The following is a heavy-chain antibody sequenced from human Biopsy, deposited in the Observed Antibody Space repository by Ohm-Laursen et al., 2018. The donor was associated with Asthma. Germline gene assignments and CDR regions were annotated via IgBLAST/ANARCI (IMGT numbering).Heavy chain of an antibody. J-gene: IGHJ3*02. CDR2: ISYTGSA. CDR3: AKERYYDFWSGYPI. Sequence: SETLSLTCTVSGGSINIGDYYWSWIRQPPGKGLEWMGSISYTGSAYHNPSLKSRVTISVDTSKNHSSLKLSSVTAADTAVYYCAKERYYDFWSGYPIWGQGTMVTVSS. V-gene: IGHV4-39*02. CDR1: GGSINIGDYY. D-gene: IGHD3-3*01.